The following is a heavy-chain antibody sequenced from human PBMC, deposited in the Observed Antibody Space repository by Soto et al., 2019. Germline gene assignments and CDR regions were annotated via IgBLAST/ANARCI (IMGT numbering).Heavy chain of an antibody. CDR2: ISYDGSNK. Sequence: GGSLRLSCAASGFTFSSYAMHWVRQAPGKGLEWVAVISYDGSNKYYADSVKGRFTISRDNSKNTLYLQMNSLRAEDTAVYYCARDSLVGATLNWFDPWGQGTQVTV. J-gene: IGHJ5*02. D-gene: IGHD1-26*01. CDR1: GFTFSSYA. V-gene: IGHV3-30-3*01. CDR3: ARDSLVGATLNWFDP.